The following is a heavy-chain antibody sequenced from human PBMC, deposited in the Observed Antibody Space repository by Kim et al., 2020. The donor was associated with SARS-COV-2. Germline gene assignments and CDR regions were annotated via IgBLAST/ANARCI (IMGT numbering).Heavy chain of an antibody. J-gene: IGHJ5*02. CDR3: ARDLLDP. CDR2: YYSGST. V-gene: IGHV4-59*01. Sequence: YYSGSTNYNPSLKSRVTISVDTSKSQFSLKLSSVTAADTAVYYCARDLLDPWGQGTLVTVSS.